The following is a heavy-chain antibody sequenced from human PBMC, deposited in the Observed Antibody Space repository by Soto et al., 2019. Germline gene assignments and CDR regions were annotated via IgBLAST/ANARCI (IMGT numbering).Heavy chain of an antibody. CDR3: ARHPSGFWFDP. D-gene: IGHD6-19*01. CDR1: GGSISSSLYF. Sequence: SETLSLTCSVSGGSISSSLYFWGWIRQPPGKGLEWIGSIYYSGSTYYNPSLKSRVTVSVDTSKNQFSLKLGSVTAADTALYHCARHPSGFWFDPWGQGTLVTVSS. CDR2: IYYSGST. V-gene: IGHV4-39*01. J-gene: IGHJ5*02.